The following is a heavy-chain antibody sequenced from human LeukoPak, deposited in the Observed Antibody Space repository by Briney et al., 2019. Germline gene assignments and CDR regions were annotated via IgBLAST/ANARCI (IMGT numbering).Heavy chain of an antibody. J-gene: IGHJ6*03. CDR1: GFTVSSNY. D-gene: IGHD6-25*01. Sequence: GGSLRLSCAASGFTVSSNYMSWVRQAPGKGLEWVSVIYSGGSTYYAESVKGRFTISTDNSKNTLYLQMNSLRAEDTAVYYCARVGQRLDYYYYYMDVWGKGTTVTISS. V-gene: IGHV3-53*01. CDR3: ARVGQRLDYYYYYMDV. CDR2: IYSGGST.